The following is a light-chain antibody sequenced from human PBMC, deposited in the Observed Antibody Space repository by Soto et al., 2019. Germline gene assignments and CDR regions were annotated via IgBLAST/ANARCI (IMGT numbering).Light chain of an antibody. CDR3: SSFAGGALYV. J-gene: IGLJ1*01. V-gene: IGLV2-14*01. CDR1: SSDIGGYNY. Sequence: QSVLTQPASVSGSPGQSITVSCTGTSSDIGGYNYVSWYQQHPGKAPKLMIYEVRNRPSGVSNRFSGSKSGNTASLTISGLQAEDEADYYCSSFAGGALYVFGTGTKVTVL. CDR2: EVR.